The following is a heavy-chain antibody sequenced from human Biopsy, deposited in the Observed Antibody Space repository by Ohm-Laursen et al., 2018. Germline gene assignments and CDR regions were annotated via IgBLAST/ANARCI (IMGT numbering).Heavy chain of an antibody. D-gene: IGHD3-22*01. J-gene: IGHJ3*02. CDR3: ARWTPEYDSSRYYLDAFDI. CDR1: GGSLSTYY. Sequence: GTLSLTCTFSGGSLSTYYWSWIRQPAGKGLEWIGRISSSGSTNYNPSLRSRVTLSMDTSKRQFSLKMSFVTAADTAVYYCARWTPEYDSSRYYLDAFDIWGQGTKVTVSS. CDR2: ISSSGST. V-gene: IGHV4-4*07.